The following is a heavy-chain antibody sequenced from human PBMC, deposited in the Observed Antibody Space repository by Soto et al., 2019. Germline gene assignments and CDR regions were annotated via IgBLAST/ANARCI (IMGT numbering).Heavy chain of an antibody. J-gene: IGHJ6*02. Sequence: SETLSLTCTVSGGSISSYYWSWIRQPPGKGLEWIGYIYYSGSTNYNPSLKSRVTISVDTSKNQFSLKLSSVTAADTAVYYCAGRSSGWYSSYYYYYGMDVWGQGTTVTVSS. CDR1: GGSISSYY. CDR3: AGRSSGWYSSYYYYYGMDV. D-gene: IGHD6-19*01. CDR2: IYYSGST. V-gene: IGHV4-59*01.